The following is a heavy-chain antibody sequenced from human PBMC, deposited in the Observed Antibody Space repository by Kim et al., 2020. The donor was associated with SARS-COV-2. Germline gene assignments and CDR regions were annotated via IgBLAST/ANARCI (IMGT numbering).Heavy chain of an antibody. CDR1: GYTFTSYY. J-gene: IGHJ6*02. CDR3: ASQGPGIAAAGTGPPRGSDYYGMDV. V-gene: IGHV1-46*01. D-gene: IGHD6-13*01. Sequence: ASVKVSCKASGYTFTSYYMHWVRQAPGQGLEWMGIINPSGGSTSYAQKFQGRVTMTRDTSTSTVYMELSSLRSEDTAVYYCASQGPGIAAAGTGPPRGSDYYGMDVWGQGTTVTVSS. CDR2: INPSGGST.